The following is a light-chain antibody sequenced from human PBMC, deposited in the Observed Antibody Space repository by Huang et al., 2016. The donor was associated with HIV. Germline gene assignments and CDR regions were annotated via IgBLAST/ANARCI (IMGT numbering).Light chain of an antibody. CDR3: QQYYSFPLT. J-gene: IGKJ1*01. Sequence: AIRITQSPSSLSASTGDKVSITCRASQDSNTYLAWYQQKPGKPPSLLIYATSTLQSGVPSRFSGSGSGTDFTLTITHLQSEDFATYYCQQYYSFPLTFGQGSQVEV. V-gene: IGKV1-8*01. CDR2: ATS. CDR1: QDSNTY.